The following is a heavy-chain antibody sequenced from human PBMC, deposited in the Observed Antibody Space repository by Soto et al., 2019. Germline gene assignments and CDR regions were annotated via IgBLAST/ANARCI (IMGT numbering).Heavy chain of an antibody. CDR1: RFSFSDYA. J-gene: IGHJ4*02. CDR2: ISSSSSTI. CDR3: AGCRDGYNWEDYFDY. V-gene: IGHV3-48*02. D-gene: IGHD5-12*01. Sequence: GGSLRLSCAASRFSFSDYAMHWVRRAPGKGLEWVAFISSSSSTIYYADSVKGRFTISRDNAKNSLYLQMNSLRDEDTAVYYCAGCRDGYNWEDYFDYWGQGTLVTVSS.